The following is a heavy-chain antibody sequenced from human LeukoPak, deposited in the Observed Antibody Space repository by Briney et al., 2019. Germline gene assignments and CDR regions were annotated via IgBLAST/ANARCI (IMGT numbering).Heavy chain of an antibody. CDR2: IYTSGST. CDR3: AGCTAAAYFDY. J-gene: IGHJ4*02. D-gene: IGHD6-13*01. Sequence: SETLSLTCTVSGGSLSRYYWSWIRQPPGKRLEWIGYIYTSGSTNYNPPLKSQVTISVDTSKNQSSLKLSSVTAADTAVYYCAGCTAAAYFDYWGQGTLVTVSS. CDR1: GGSLSRYY. V-gene: IGHV4-4*09.